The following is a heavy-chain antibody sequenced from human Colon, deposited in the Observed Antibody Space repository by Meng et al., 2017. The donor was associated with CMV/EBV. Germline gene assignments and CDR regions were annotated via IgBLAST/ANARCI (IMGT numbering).Heavy chain of an antibody. CDR1: GYTFTGYY. D-gene: IGHD1/OR15-1a*01. CDR2: INPNSGGT. J-gene: IGHJ6*02. CDR3: ATSRGPGGYFYGMDA. V-gene: IGHV1-2*02. Sequence: ASVKVSCKASGYTFTGYYMHWVRQAPGQGLEWMGWINPNSGGTNYAQKFQGRVTMTRDTSISTAYMELSRLRSDDTAVYYCATSRGPGGYFYGMDAWGQGTTVTVSS.